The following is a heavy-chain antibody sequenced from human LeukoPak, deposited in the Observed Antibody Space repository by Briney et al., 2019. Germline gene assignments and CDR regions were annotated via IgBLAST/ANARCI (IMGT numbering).Heavy chain of an antibody. J-gene: IGHJ4*02. CDR1: GFTFSSDS. Sequence: PGGSLRLSCAASGFTFSSDSMNWVRQAPGKGLEWGSYISSSSSTIYYADSVKGQVTISRNNVKNSLYLQMNSLRAEDTAVYYCAREEYQLLYGFDYWGQGTLVTVSS. D-gene: IGHD2-2*02. V-gene: IGHV3-48*01. CDR3: AREEYQLLYGFDY. CDR2: ISSSSSTI.